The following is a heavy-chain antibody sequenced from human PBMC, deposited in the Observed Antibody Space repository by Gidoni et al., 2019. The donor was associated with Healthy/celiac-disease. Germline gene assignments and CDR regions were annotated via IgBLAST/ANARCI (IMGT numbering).Heavy chain of an antibody. Sequence: QLQLQESGPGLVKPSETLSLHCTVSGGSISSSSYYWGWIRQPPGKGLEWIGSIYYSGSTSYNPSLKSRVTISVDTSKNQFSLKLSSVTAADTAVYYCASSSITMIVVVSPNWGQGTLVTVSS. CDR3: ASSSITMIVVVSPN. CDR1: GGSISSSSYY. D-gene: IGHD3-22*01. CDR2: IYYSGST. J-gene: IGHJ4*02. V-gene: IGHV4-39*01.